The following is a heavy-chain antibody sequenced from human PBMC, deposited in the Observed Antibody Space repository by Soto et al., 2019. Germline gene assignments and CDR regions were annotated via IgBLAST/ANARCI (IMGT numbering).Heavy chain of an antibody. CDR3: ARGVMHYYDSSGHYYFDH. Sequence: SETLSLTCTVSGGSISSYYWSWIRQPPGKGLEWIGYIYYSGSTNYNPSLKSRVTISVDTSKNQFSLKLSSVTAADTAVYYCARGVMHYYDSSGHYYFDHWGQGTLVTVSS. CDR2: IYYSGST. CDR1: GGSISSYY. J-gene: IGHJ4*02. D-gene: IGHD3-22*01. V-gene: IGHV4-59*01.